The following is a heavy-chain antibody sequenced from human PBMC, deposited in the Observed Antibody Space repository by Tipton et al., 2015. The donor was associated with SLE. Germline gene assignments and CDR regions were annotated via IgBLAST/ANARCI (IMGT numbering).Heavy chain of an antibody. CDR3: ARVSGEGGYFDY. Sequence: TLSLTCTVSGVSINSHYWNWIRQSPSRGLEWLGRTHYRSKWYNDYAVSVKSRITINPDTSKNQFSLQLNSVTPEDTAVYYCARVSGEGGYFDYWGQGTLVTVSS. D-gene: IGHD3-10*01. CDR2: THYRSKWYN. CDR1: GVSINSHY. V-gene: IGHV6-1*01. J-gene: IGHJ4*02.